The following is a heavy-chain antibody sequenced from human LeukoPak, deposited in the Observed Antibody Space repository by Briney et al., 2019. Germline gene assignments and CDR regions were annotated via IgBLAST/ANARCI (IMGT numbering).Heavy chain of an antibody. CDR1: GYSFTSYW. V-gene: IGHV5-51*01. CDR3: ARHSEAAAGTVWFDP. D-gene: IGHD6-13*01. J-gene: IGHJ5*02. CDR2: IHPGDSDT. Sequence: GESLKIYCKGSGYSFTSYWIGWVRQMPGKGLEWMGIIHPGDSDTRYSPSFQGQVTISADKSISTAYLQWSSLKASDAAMYYCARHSEAAAGTVWFDPWGQGTLVTVSS.